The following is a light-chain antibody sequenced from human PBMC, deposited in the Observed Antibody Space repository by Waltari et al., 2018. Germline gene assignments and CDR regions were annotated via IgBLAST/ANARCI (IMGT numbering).Light chain of an antibody. J-gene: IGLJ3*02. CDR3: SSYTSSSTWV. CDR2: EVS. CDR1: SSDVGIANY. Sequence: QSALTHPASVSGSPGQSISISCTGTSSDVGIANYVSWYQQYPGKAPKLMIYEVSNRPSGVSNRFSGSKSGNTASLTISGLQAEDEADYYCSSYTSSSTWVFGGGTKLTVL. V-gene: IGLV2-14*01.